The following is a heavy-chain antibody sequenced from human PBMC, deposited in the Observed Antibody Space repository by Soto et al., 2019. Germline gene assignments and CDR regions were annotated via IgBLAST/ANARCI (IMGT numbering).Heavy chain of an antibody. D-gene: IGHD6-19*01. CDR2: IWYDGSNK. CDR3: ARGAGSGWFRNYFDY. V-gene: IGHV3-33*01. J-gene: IGHJ4*02. Sequence: GGSLRLSCAASGFTFSSYGMHWVRQAPGRGLEWVAVIWYDGSNKYYADSVKGRFTISRDNSKNTLYLQMSSLRAEDTAVYYCARGAGSGWFRNYFDYWGQGTLVTVSS. CDR1: GFTFSSYG.